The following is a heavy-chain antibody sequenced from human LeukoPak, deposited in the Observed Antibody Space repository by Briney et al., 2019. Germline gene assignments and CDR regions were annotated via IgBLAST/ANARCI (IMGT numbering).Heavy chain of an antibody. D-gene: IGHD5-24*01. CDR2: IYYSGST. Sequence: SETLSLTCTVSGGSISSSSYYWGWLRQPPGTGLEWIGNIYYSGSTYYNPSLKSRVTISVDTSKNQFSLKLSSVTAADTAVYYCARGRGWLQYYFDYWGQGTLVTVSS. V-gene: IGHV4-39*07. J-gene: IGHJ4*02. CDR3: ARGRGWLQYYFDY. CDR1: GGSISSSSYY.